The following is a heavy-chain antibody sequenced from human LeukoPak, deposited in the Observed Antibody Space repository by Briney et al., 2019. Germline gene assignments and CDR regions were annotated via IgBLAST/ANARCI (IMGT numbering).Heavy chain of an antibody. CDR1: GGSFSGYY. D-gene: IGHD2-2*01. Sequence: ASETLSLTCAVYGGSFSGYYWSWIRQPAGKGLEWIGRIYTSGSTNYNPSLKSRVTMSVDTSKNQFSLKLSSVTAADTAVYYCARVDIVVAVDYWGQGTLVTVSS. J-gene: IGHJ4*02. CDR2: IYTSGST. CDR3: ARVDIVVAVDY. V-gene: IGHV4-59*10.